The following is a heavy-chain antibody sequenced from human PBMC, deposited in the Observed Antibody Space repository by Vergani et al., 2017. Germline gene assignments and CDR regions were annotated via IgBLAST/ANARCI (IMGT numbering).Heavy chain of an antibody. CDR3: ARAYGRYDWFDY. D-gene: IGHD1-20*01. J-gene: IGHJ4*01. CDR2: ISASGAPT. Sequence: EVQLLESGGNLIQPGGSLRLSCGASGFIFSTYAMSWVRQAPGKGLEWVSGISASGAPTYYADSVKGRVTISRDNSKNTLYLQMNSLRVEDTAVYYCARAYGRYDWFDYWGQRTLVTVSS. CDR1: GFIFSTYA. V-gene: IGHV3-23*01.